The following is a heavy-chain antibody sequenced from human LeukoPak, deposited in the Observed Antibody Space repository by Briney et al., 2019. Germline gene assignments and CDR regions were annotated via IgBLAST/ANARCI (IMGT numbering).Heavy chain of an antibody. CDR2: IYSGGST. CDR3: AREWGGRGYFDY. D-gene: IGHD3-16*01. CDR1: GFTVSSNY. Sequence: GVSLRLSCAASGFTVSSNYMSWVRQAPGKGLEWVSVIYSGGSTYYADSVKGRFTISRDNSKNTLYLQMNSLRAEDTAVYYCAREWGGRGYFDYWGQGTLVTVSS. V-gene: IGHV3-66*01. J-gene: IGHJ4*02.